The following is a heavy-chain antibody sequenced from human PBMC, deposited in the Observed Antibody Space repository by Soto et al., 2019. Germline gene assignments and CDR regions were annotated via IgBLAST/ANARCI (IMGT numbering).Heavy chain of an antibody. CDR3: ARSVAQKLVFDY. CDR1: GAIVSTYA. J-gene: IGHJ4*02. CDR2: ISAYNGNT. V-gene: IGHV1-18*01. D-gene: IGHD6-13*01. Sequence: ASAKLACTSSGAIVSTYAMRCVLLAPGQGLEWMGWISAYNGNTNYAQKLQGIVTMTTDTSTSTAYMELRSLRSDDTAVYYCARSVAQKLVFDYWGQGTLVTGSS.